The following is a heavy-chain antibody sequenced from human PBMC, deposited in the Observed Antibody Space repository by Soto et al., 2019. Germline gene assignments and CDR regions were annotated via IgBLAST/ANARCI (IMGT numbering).Heavy chain of an antibody. CDR3: AREEGRSSWYFY. D-gene: IGHD6-13*01. V-gene: IGHV1-69*01. CDR1: GGTFSSYA. CDR2: IIPIFGTA. Sequence: QVQLVQSGAEVKKPGSSVKVSCKASGGTFSSYAISWVRQAPGQGLEWMGGIIPIFGTANYAQKFQGRATITADESTSTAYMELRSLRSEQTAVYYCAREEGRSSWYFYWGQGTLVTVSS. J-gene: IGHJ4*02.